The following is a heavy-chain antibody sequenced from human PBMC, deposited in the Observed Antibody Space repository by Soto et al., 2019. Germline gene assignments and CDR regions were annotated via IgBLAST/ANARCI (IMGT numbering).Heavy chain of an antibody. CDR1: GLTVSGKKY. CDR2: LYDVDGS. J-gene: IGHJ3*01. Sequence: DVQLVESGGGLMQPGASLRLSCAASGLTVSGKKYVAWVRQAPGKGLEWVSALYDVDGSFYPDSVKGRFTTSSDSSKTTVYLQMNDLRPADTAVYYCATWHEREHAYDVWGQGTTVTVSS. CDR3: ATWHEREHAYDV. V-gene: IGHV3-53*01. D-gene: IGHD1-1*01.